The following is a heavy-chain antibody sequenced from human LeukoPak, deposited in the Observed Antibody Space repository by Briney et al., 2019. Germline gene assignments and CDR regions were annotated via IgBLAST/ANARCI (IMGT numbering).Heavy chain of an antibody. CDR1: GFTFSSYA. CDR2: ISGSGGST. D-gene: IGHD6-13*01. J-gene: IGHJ6*02. V-gene: IGHV3-23*01. CDR3: AKDSISSSWYVDYYYYYGMDV. Sequence: GGSLRLSCAASGFTFSSYAMSWVRQAPGKGLEWVSAISGSGGSTYYADSVKGRFTISRDNSKNTLYLQMNSLRAEDTAVYYCAKDSISSSWYVDYYYYYGMDVWGQGTTVTVSS.